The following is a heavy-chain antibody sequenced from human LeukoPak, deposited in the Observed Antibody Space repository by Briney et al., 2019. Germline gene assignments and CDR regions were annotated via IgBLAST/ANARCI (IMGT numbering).Heavy chain of an antibody. D-gene: IGHD2-21*02. CDR2: ISGSGGST. Sequence: GGSLRLSCAASGFTFSHYGMTWVRQAPRKGLEWVSAISGSGGSTYYAGSVKGRFTISRDNSKNTLYLQMNSLRADDTAVYYCAKSHHVTAIDYWGQGTLVTVSS. J-gene: IGHJ4*02. CDR3: AKSHHVTAIDY. CDR1: GFTFSHYG. V-gene: IGHV3-23*01.